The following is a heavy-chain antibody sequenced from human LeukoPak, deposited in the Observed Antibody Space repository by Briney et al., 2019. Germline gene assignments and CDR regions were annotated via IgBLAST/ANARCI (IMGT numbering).Heavy chain of an antibody. Sequence: SETLSLTCTVSGGSISSGSYYWSWIRQPAGKGLEWIGRIYTSGSTNYNPSLKSRVTISVDMSKNQFSLKLSSVTAADTAVYYCARGGSYPGYWFDPWGQGTLVTVSS. CDR1: GGSISSGSYY. J-gene: IGHJ5*02. V-gene: IGHV4-61*02. D-gene: IGHD1-26*01. CDR3: ARGGSYPGYWFDP. CDR2: IYTSGST.